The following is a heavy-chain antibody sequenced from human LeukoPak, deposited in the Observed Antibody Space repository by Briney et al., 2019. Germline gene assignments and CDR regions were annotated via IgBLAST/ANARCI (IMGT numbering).Heavy chain of an antibody. CDR2: INSDGSRT. CDR3: ARVQVAVAAPSFDY. Sequence: PGGSLRLSCAASGFTFSSYWMHWVRQAPGKGLVWVSRINSDGSRTSYADSVKGRFTISRDNAKNTLYLQMNSLRAEDTAVYYCARVQVAVAAPSFDYWGQGTLVTASS. CDR1: GFTFSSYW. V-gene: IGHV3-74*01. D-gene: IGHD6-19*01. J-gene: IGHJ4*02.